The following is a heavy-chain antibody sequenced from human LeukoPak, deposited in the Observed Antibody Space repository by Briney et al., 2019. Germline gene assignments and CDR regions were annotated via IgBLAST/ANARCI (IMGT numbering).Heavy chain of an antibody. J-gene: IGHJ4*02. Sequence: ASVKVSCKASGYTFTNYGISWVRQAPGQGLEWMGWISGYNGNTNYAQKLQGRVTMTTDTSTNTVYMELRSLRSDDTAVYYCARGSTARYYYDSSGYYRGAVDYWGQGTLVTVSS. CDR3: ARGSTARYYYDSSGYYRGAVDY. V-gene: IGHV1-18*01. CDR2: ISGYNGNT. D-gene: IGHD3-22*01. CDR1: GYTFTNYG.